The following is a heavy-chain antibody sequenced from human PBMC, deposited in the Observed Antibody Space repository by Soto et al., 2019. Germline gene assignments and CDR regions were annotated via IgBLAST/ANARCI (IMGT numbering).Heavy chain of an antibody. D-gene: IGHD3-3*01. CDR2: IYYSGST. Sequence: QVQLQESGPGLVKPSQTLSLTCTVSGGSISSGGYYWNWIRQLPGKGLEWIGYIYYSGSTYYNPSINSRLTIDTSENHVSLKLSSVTAADPAVYYCARGTIFGGDYFYGLDVWCQGTTVTVSS. J-gene: IGHJ6*02. V-gene: IGHV4-31*03. CDR3: ARGTIFGGDYFYGLDV. CDR1: GGSISSGGYY.